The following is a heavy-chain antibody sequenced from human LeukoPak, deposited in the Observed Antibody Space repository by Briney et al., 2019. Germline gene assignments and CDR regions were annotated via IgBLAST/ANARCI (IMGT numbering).Heavy chain of an antibody. D-gene: IGHD5-18*01. J-gene: IGHJ6*03. CDR3: ARGLQLWGRGFGYYYYYMDV. CDR2: INHSGST. V-gene: IGHV4-34*01. CDR1: GGSFSGYY. Sequence: SETLSLTCAVYGGSFSGYYWSWIRQPPGKGLEWIGEINHSGSTNYNPSLKSRVTISVDTSKDQFSLKLSSVTAADTAVYYCARGLQLWGRGFGYYYYYMDVWGKGTTVTVSS.